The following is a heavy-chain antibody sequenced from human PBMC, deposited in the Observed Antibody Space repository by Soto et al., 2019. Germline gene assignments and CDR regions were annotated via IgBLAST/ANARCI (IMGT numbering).Heavy chain of an antibody. CDR3: ARDTGDGTFDF. Sequence: ASVKVSCKASGYTFSSYAMHWVRQAPGQRLEWMGWINAGYGNTKSSQKFRDRVTISRDTSASTAYMELTSLRSEDTAVYYCARDTGDGTFDFWGQGTPVTVSS. V-gene: IGHV1-3*01. CDR1: GYTFSSYA. J-gene: IGHJ4*02. CDR2: INAGYGNT. D-gene: IGHD7-27*01.